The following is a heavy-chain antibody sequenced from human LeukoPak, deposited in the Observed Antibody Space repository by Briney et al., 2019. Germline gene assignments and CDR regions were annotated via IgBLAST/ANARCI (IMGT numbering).Heavy chain of an antibody. V-gene: IGHV3-33*01. J-gene: IGHJ3*02. CDR2: IWYDGSNK. Sequence: GGSLRLSCAASGFTFSSYGMHWVRQAPGKGLEWVAVIWYDGSNKYYADSVKGRFTISRDNSKNTLYPQMNSLRAEDTAVYYCAREWLASAFDIWGQGTMVTVSS. CDR3: AREWLASAFDI. CDR1: GFTFSSYG. D-gene: IGHD3-10*01.